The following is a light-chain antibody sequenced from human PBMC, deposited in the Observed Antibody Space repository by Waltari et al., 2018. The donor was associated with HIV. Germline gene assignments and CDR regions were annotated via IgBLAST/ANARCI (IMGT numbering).Light chain of an antibody. V-gene: IGKV3-20*01. J-gene: IGKJ3*01. CDR2: GAS. CDR3: QRGFT. CDR1: QSVSSSY. Sequence: EIVLTQSPGTLSLSPGERATLSCRASQSVSSSYLAWYQQRPGQTPRLLIYGASSRATGIPDRFSGSGSGTDFTLTISRLEPEDFAMYYCQRGFTFGPGTKVDIK.